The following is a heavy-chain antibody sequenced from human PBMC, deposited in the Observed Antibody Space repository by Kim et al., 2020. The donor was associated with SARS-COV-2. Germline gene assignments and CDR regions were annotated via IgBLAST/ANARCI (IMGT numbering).Heavy chain of an antibody. CDR3: TSLPRIGAVYYPDY. CDR1: GFSFSDHY. CDR2: TRNKANSYTT. J-gene: IGHJ4*02. Sequence: GGSLRLSCVASGFSFSDHYMDWVRQAPGKGLEWVGRTRNKANSYTTEYAASVKDRFIVSRDESKNSLYLQMNSLKTEDTAVYYCTSLPRIGAVYYPDYRGQGTLVTVSS. D-gene: IGHD2-8*01. V-gene: IGHV3-72*01.